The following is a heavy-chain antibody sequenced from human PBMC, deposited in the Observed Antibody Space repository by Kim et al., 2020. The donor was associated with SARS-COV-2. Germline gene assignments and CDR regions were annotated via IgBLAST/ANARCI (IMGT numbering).Heavy chain of an antibody. CDR1: GFPFSDYF. V-gene: IGHV3-11*06. D-gene: IGHD3-3*01. CDR2: ISTRGSYT. Sequence: GGSLRLSCAASGFPFSDYFMNWIRQAPGKGLEWVSYISTRGSYTKYADSVKGRFTISRDNAKNSLYLHMYSLRVEDTAVYYCTRGGAGPFGVVISGDVWGQGTTVTVSS. CDR3: TRGGAGPFGVVISGDV. J-gene: IGHJ6*02.